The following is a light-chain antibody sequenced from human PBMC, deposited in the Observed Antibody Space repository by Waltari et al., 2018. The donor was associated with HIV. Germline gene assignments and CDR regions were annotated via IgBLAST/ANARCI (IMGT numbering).Light chain of an antibody. CDR1: QVISNS. Sequence: DIQMTQSPSSLSASVGDRVPITCRASQVISNSLAWYQQKPGKAPKLLIFDASRLESGVPSRFSGSGGGADFTLTITTLQAEDFATYFCQQYYNIPRTFGQGTEVEV. CDR3: QQYYNIPRT. V-gene: IGKV1-NL1*01. J-gene: IGKJ2*01. CDR2: DAS.